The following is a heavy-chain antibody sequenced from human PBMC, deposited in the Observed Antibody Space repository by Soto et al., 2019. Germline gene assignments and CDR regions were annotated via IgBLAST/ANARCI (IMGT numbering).Heavy chain of an antibody. CDR3: ASSGAGHWGSYRYPFDY. D-gene: IGHD3-16*02. V-gene: IGHV4-39*01. J-gene: IGHJ4*02. CDR1: GGSISSSSYY. Sequence: QLQLQESGPGLVKPSETLSLTCTVSGGSISSSSYYWGGIRQPPGKGLEWIGSIYYSGSTYYNPSLMSRVTISVDTSKNQFSLKRTSVTAADTAVYYGASSGAGHWGSYRYPFDYWGQGTLVTVSS. CDR2: IYYSGST.